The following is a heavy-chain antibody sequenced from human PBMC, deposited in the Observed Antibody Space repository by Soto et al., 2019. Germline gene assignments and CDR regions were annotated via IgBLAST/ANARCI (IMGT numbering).Heavy chain of an antibody. Sequence: PGGSLRLSCAASGFTFSSYAMHWVRQAPGKGLEWVAVISYDGSNKYYADSVKGRFTISRDNSKNMLYLQMNSLRAEDTAVYYCAVVPPPRAFDIWGQGTMVTVSS. V-gene: IGHV3-30-3*01. CDR1: GFTFSSYA. D-gene: IGHD2-15*01. J-gene: IGHJ3*02. CDR3: AVVPPPRAFDI. CDR2: ISYDGSNK.